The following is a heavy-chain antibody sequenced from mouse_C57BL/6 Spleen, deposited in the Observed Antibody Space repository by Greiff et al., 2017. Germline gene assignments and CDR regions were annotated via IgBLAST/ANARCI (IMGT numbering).Heavy chain of an antibody. V-gene: IGHV1-15*01. Sequence: VQLQQSGAELVRPGASVTLSCKASGYTFTDYEMHWVKQTPVHGLEWIGAIDPETGGTAYNQKFKGKAILTADKSSSTAYMELRSLTSEDSAVYYGTRGYGKAFDYWGQGTTLTVSS. J-gene: IGHJ2*01. CDR1: GYTFTDYE. D-gene: IGHD1-1*01. CDR3: TRGYGKAFDY. CDR2: IDPETGGT.